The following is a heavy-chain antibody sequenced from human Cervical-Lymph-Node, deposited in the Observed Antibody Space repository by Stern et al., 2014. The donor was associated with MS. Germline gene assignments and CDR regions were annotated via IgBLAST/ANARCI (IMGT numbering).Heavy chain of an antibody. J-gene: IGHJ4*02. V-gene: IGHV1-18*01. CDR2: ISSYNGTT. D-gene: IGHD4-11*01. Sequence: VQLVQSGPEVRQPGASVRVSCKASGYTFTTPNYGIAWVREAPGRGLEWMGWISSYNGTTVYAQKLQDRVTMTTDTSTSTAYMELRSLRSDDTAFYYCARERLRDFNDYHFDSWGQGTLVTVSS. CDR1: GYTFTTPNYG. CDR3: ARERLRDFNDYHFDS.